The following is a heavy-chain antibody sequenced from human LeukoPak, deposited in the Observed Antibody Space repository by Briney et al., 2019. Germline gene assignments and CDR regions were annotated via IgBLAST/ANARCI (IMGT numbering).Heavy chain of an antibody. Sequence: PGRSLRLSCAASGFTFDDYAMHWVRQAPGKGLDSVSGISWNSGSIGYADSVKGRFTISRDNAKNSLYLQMNSLRAEDMALYYCAKDSCSSTSCYQDYWGQGTLVTVSS. CDR1: GFTFDDYA. CDR3: AKDSCSSTSCYQDY. CDR2: ISWNSGSI. D-gene: IGHD2-2*01. V-gene: IGHV3-9*03. J-gene: IGHJ4*02.